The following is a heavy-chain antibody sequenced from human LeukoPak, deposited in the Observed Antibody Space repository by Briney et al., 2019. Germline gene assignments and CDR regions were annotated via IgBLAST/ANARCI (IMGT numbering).Heavy chain of an antibody. V-gene: IGHV5-51*01. D-gene: IGHD6-19*01. Sequence: GESLKISCKDSGYIFTSYWIGWVRQMPGKGLEWMGIIHPVDSDTRYSPSFQGQVTISADKSINTAYLQWSSLKASDTAMYYCARLQSGQWLLFDYWGQGTLVTVSS. CDR3: ARLQSGQWLLFDY. CDR2: IHPVDSDT. CDR1: GYIFTSYW. J-gene: IGHJ4*02.